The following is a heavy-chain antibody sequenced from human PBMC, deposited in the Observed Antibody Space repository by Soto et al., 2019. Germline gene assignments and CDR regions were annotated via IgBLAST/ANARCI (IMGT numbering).Heavy chain of an antibody. CDR2: ISAYNGNT. CDR3: ARGSPHNWNYYYYYGMDV. Sequence: ASVKVSCKASGYTFTSYGISWVRQAPGQGLEWMGWISAYNGNTNYAQKLQGRVTMTTDTSTSTAYMELRSLRSDDTAVYYCARGSPHNWNYYYYYGMDVWGQGTTVTVSS. CDR1: GYTFTSYG. D-gene: IGHD1-20*01. V-gene: IGHV1-18*04. J-gene: IGHJ6*02.